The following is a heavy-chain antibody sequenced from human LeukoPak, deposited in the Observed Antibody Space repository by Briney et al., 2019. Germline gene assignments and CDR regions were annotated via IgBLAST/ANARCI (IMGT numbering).Heavy chain of an antibody. Sequence: PGGSLRLSCAASGFTFSSYAMSWVRQAPGEGLEWVAFIRYDGSNKYYEDSVKGRFTISRDNSKNTLYLQMNSLRAEDTAVYYCARDSDALDIWGQGTMVTVSS. J-gene: IGHJ3*02. CDR2: IRYDGSNK. V-gene: IGHV3-30*02. CDR3: ARDSDALDI. CDR1: GFTFSSYA.